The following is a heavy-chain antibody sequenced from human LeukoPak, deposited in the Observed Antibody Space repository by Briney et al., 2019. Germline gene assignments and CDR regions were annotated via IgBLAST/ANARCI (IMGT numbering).Heavy chain of an antibody. CDR2: ISYDGSNK. Sequence: GGSLRLSCAASGFTFSSYWMHWVRQAPGKGLEWVAVISYDGSNKYYADSVKGRFTISRDNSKNTLYLQMNSLRAEDTAVYYCARDPLHFDWLPYYYYGMDVWGQGTTVTVSS. CDR1: GFTFSSYW. CDR3: ARDPLHFDWLPYYYYGMDV. V-gene: IGHV3-30-3*01. D-gene: IGHD3-9*01. J-gene: IGHJ6*02.